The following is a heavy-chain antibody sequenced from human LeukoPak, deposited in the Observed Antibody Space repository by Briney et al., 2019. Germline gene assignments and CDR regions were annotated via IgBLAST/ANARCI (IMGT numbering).Heavy chain of an antibody. Sequence: GGSLRLSCAASGFTFSSYAMSWVRQAPGKGLEWVSAISGSGGSTYYADSVKGRFTISRDNSKNTLYLQMNGLRAEDTAVYYCAKDLDYYDSSGYYLGYWGQGTLVTVSS. CDR2: ISGSGGST. CDR1: GFTFSSYA. CDR3: AKDLDYYDSSGYYLGY. D-gene: IGHD3-22*01. V-gene: IGHV3-23*01. J-gene: IGHJ4*02.